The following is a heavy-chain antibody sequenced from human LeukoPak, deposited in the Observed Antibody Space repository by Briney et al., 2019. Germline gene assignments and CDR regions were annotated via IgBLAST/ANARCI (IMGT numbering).Heavy chain of an antibody. CDR1: GGTFSSYA. V-gene: IGHV1-69*01. CDR2: IIPIFGTA. J-gene: IGHJ5*02. CDR3: ARGSPRFLEWLPYLDNWFDP. Sequence: VKVSXKASGGTFSSYAISWVRQAPGQGLEGMGGIIPIFGTANYAQKFQGRDKITGEESKSRAYMEVSRQRYEDTDVYYCARGSPRFLEWLPYLDNWFDPWGQGTLVTVSS. D-gene: IGHD3-3*01.